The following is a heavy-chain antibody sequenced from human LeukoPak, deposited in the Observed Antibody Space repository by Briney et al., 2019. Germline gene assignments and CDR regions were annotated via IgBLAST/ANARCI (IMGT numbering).Heavy chain of an antibody. D-gene: IGHD5-12*01. CDR2: ISGSGGST. Sequence: GGSLRLSCAASGFAFSSYAMSWVRQAPGKGLEWVSAISGSGGSTYYADSVKGRFTISRDNSKNTLYLQMNSLRAEDTAVYYCAKDRVDSGYDLGDAFDIWGQGTMVIVSS. J-gene: IGHJ3*02. V-gene: IGHV3-23*01. CDR3: AKDRVDSGYDLGDAFDI. CDR1: GFAFSSYA.